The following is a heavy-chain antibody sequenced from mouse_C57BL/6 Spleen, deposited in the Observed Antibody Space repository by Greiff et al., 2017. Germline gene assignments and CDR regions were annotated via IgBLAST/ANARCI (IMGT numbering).Heavy chain of an antibody. J-gene: IGHJ3*01. D-gene: IGHD1-1*01. Sequence: VKLQQPGTELVKPGASVKLSCKASGYTFTSYWMHWVKQRPGQGLEWIGNINPSNGGTNYNEKFKSKATLTVDKSSSTAYMQLSSLTSEDSAVYYVARERGYGSSQQAWFAYWGQGTLVTVSA. V-gene: IGHV1-53*01. CDR1: GYTFTSYW. CDR2: INPSNGGT. CDR3: ARERGYGSSQQAWFAY.